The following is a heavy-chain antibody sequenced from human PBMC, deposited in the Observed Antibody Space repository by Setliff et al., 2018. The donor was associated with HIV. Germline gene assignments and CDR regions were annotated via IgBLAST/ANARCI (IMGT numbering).Heavy chain of an antibody. D-gene: IGHD6-19*01. Sequence: SETLSLTCAVSGGSISSGGYYWSWIRQHPGKGLEWIGYIYYSGSTYYNPSLKSRVTISVKTSKNQFSLKLNSVTAADTAVYYCARGTLEQFSSTHYYMDVWGKGTAVTVSS. CDR1: GGSISSGGYY. J-gene: IGHJ6*03. V-gene: IGHV4-31*11. CDR3: ARGTLEQFSSTHYYMDV. CDR2: IYYSGST.